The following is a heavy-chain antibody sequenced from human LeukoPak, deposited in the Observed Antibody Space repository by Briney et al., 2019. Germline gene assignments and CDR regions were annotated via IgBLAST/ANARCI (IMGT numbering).Heavy chain of an antibody. CDR2: ISYDGSNK. CDR3: ARELVRSSWYPVVDY. CDR1: GFTFSSYA. Sequence: PGGSLRLSCAASGFTFSSYAMHWVRQAPGKGLEWVVVISYDGSNKYYADSVKGRFTISRDNSKNTLYLQMNSLRAEDTAVYYCARELVRSSWYPVVDYWGQGTLVTVSS. V-gene: IGHV3-30*04. D-gene: IGHD6-13*01. J-gene: IGHJ4*02.